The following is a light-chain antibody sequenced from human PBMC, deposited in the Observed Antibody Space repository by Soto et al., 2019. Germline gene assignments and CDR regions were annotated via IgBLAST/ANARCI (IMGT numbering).Light chain of an antibody. CDR2: DVT. CDR3: SSYTTSNTYI. Sequence: QSALTQPPSVSGSSGQSVAISCTGSSSDVGSNNRVSWYHQPPGTAPKLIIYDVTNRPSGVPDRFSGSKSGNTASLTISGLQAEDEADYYCSSYTTSNTYIFGTGTKVTVL. J-gene: IGLJ1*01. CDR1: SSDVGSNNR. V-gene: IGLV2-18*02.